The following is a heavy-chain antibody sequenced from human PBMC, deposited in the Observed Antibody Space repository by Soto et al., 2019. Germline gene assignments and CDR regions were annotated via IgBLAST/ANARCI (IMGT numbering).Heavy chain of an antibody. CDR1: GFTFSSYC. Sequence: GGSLRLSCAASGFTFSSYCMYWVRQAPGKGLEWVSGISSDGGSTNYADSVKGRFTISRDNARNTLYLQMSSLRAEDTAVFYWSSDRVVLDSRRVGCLDHWGQGTLVTVSS. CDR3: SSDRVVLDSRRVGCLDH. D-gene: IGHD3-3*01. J-gene: IGHJ4*02. V-gene: IGHV3-74*01. CDR2: ISSDGGST.